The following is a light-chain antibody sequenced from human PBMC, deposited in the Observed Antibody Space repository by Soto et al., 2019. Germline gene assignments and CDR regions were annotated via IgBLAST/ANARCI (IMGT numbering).Light chain of an antibody. CDR1: QDIANY. CDR3: QHYDSLPL. J-gene: IGKJ3*01. V-gene: IGKV1-33*01. Sequence: DIQMTQSPSSLSASVGDRVTITCQASQDIANYLNWYQHKPGKAPKLLIYDAFTLETGVPSRFTGGGSGTDFTLTVSSLHPEDIATYYCQHYDSLPLFGPGTQVDIK. CDR2: DAF.